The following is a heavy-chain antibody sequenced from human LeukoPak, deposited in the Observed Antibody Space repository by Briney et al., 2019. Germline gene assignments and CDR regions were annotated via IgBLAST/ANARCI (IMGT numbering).Heavy chain of an antibody. D-gene: IGHD2-2*02. V-gene: IGHV4-34*01. CDR1: GGSFSGYH. J-gene: IGHJ4*02. CDR3: ERGGADCGSTSCYNDY. Sequence: SETLSLTCAVYGGSFSGYHWSWIPQPPGKGLEWIGELNHSGSTNYNPSLKSRVTISADRSKNQFSLKLSSVTDADTAVYYCERGGADCGSTSCYNDYWGQGTLVTVSS. CDR2: LNHSGST.